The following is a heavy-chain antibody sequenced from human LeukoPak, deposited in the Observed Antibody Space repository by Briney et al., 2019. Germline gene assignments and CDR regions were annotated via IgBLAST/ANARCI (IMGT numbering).Heavy chain of an antibody. CDR1: GFTFGSYS. J-gene: IGHJ4*02. V-gene: IGHV3-21*01. D-gene: IGHD3-10*01. CDR3: ARESYGYFDY. Sequence: PGGSLRLSCAASGFTFGSYSMNWVRQAPGKGLEWVSSISRSSSYIYYADSVKGRFTISRDSAKNSLYLQMNSLRAEDTAVYYCARESYGYFDYWGQGTLVTVSS. CDR2: ISRSSSYI.